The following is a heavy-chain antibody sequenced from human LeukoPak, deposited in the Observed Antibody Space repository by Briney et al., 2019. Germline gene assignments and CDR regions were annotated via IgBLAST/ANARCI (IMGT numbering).Heavy chain of an antibody. V-gene: IGHV3-33*01. CDR2: IWYDGSNK. CDR3: ARDSVDTAMVPDY. Sequence: GGSLRLSCAASGFTFSSYGMHWVRQAPGKGLEWVAVIWYDGSNKYYADSVKGRFTISRDNSKNTLYLQMNSLRAEDTAVYYCARDSVDTAMVPDYWGQGTLVTVSS. J-gene: IGHJ4*02. CDR1: GFTFSSYG. D-gene: IGHD5-18*01.